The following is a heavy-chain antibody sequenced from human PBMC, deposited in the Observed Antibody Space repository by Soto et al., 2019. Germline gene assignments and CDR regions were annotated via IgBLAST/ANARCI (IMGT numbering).Heavy chain of an antibody. CDR3: ARGGTQQLAY. J-gene: IGHJ4*02. CDR1: GYTFTNYV. CDR2: ISAFNGNA. V-gene: IGHV1-18*01. Sequence: ASVKVSCKASGYTFTNYVVSWVRQAPGQGLEWIGWISAFNGNANYAQKFQGRVTMTTDTSTNTAYMELRSLRSDDTAVYYCARGGTQQLAYWGQGALVTVSS. D-gene: IGHD6-13*01.